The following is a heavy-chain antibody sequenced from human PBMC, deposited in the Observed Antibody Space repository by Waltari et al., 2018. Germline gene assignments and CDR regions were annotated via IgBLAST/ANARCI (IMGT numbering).Heavy chain of an antibody. CDR2: VNTKTGNQ. CDR3: ARGIQLWGRGSWYFDN. J-gene: IGHJ4*02. CDR1: GYIFTTYA. D-gene: IGHD3-16*01. V-gene: IGHV7-4-1*02. Sequence: QVQRVQSGSELKKPGASVMVSCKASGYIFTTYAMTWVRQAPGQGLEWMGWVNTKTGNQTYAKGFRGRFVFSVDTSVSTASQQISSLKAEDTAVYYCARGIQLWGRGSWYFDNWGQGTLVTVSS.